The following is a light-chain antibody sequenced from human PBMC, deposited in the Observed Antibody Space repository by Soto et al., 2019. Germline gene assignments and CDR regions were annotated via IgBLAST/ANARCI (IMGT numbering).Light chain of an antibody. CDR1: NIESKS. J-gene: IGLJ2*01. V-gene: IGLV3-21*02. CDR2: DDS. Sequence: SYELTQPPSVSLALGQTARITCGGNNIESKSVHWYQQKPGQAPVLVVYDDSDRPSGIPERFSGSSSGNTATLTISRVEAGDEADYFCQVWDTTTTHRVFGAGTQLTVL. CDR3: QVWDTTTTHRV.